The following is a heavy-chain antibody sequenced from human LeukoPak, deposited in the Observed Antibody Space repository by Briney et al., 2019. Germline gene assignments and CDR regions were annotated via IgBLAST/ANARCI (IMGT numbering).Heavy chain of an antibody. Sequence: SGGSLRLSCEASGFSFGDYYMTWIRQAPGKGLEWISNINSNSYTIYYADSVKGRFTISRDNAKNSLYLQMNSLRAEDTAVYYCARDHRDGYNAGDTFDIWGQGTMVTVSS. CDR2: INSNSYTI. D-gene: IGHD5-24*01. V-gene: IGHV3-11*04. CDR3: ARDHRDGYNAGDTFDI. CDR1: GFSFGDYY. J-gene: IGHJ3*02.